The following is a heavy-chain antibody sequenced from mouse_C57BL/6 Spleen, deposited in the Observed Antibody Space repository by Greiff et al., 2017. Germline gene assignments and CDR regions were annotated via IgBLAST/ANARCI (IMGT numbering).Heavy chain of an antibody. CDR3: ARMKDYYGSSLYFDY. V-gene: IGHV2-2*01. D-gene: IGHD1-1*01. CDR2: IWSGGST. CDR1: GFSLTSYG. Sequence: VKVVESGPGLVQPSQSLSITCTVSGFSLTSYGVHWVRQSPGKGLEWLGVIWSGGSTDYNAAFISRLSISKDNSKSQVFFKMNSLQADDTAIYYCARMKDYYGSSLYFDYWGQGTTLTVSS. J-gene: IGHJ2*01.